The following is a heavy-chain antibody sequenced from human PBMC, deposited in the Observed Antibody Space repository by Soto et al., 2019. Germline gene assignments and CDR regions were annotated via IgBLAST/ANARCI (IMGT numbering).Heavy chain of an antibody. J-gene: IGHJ5*02. CDR1: GVTFSDSS. Sequence: QVQLVQSGAEVKRPGSSVRVSCKASGVTFSDSSFSWVRQAPGQGLEWMGVITPIFGTSNFAQSFRGRFTITADESTSTVYMELSSLRSEDTAVYYCARARRFVGDTRFDPWGQGTLVTVSS. D-gene: IGHD3-3*01. CDR3: ARARRFVGDTRFDP. V-gene: IGHV1-69*01. CDR2: ITPIFGTS.